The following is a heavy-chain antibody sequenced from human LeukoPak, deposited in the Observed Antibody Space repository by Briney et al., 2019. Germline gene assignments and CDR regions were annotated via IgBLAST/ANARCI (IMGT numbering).Heavy chain of an antibody. CDR1: AFTFSIYG. Sequence: GGYLRLSCTASAFTFSIYGMHWVRQAPGKGLEWVAVISYDGSNKYYAYSVKGRFTISRDNSRNTLYLQMNSPRAEDTAVYYFAKDTTMRTWGQGTLVNVSS. J-gene: IGHJ5*02. V-gene: IGHV3-30*18. D-gene: IGHD3-22*01. CDR2: ISYDGSNK. CDR3: AKDTTMRT.